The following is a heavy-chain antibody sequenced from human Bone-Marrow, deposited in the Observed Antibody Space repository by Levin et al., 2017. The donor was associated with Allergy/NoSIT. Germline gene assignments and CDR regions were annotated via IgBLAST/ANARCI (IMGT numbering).Heavy chain of an antibody. CDR3: ARVMGFCSGDSCFSDTMDY. V-gene: IGHV4-39*01. Sequence: ASETLSLTCAVSGGSVSSNTYHWGWIRQPPGTGLEWIGNVYYSGSSFYNPSLKSRLTISADTSKNQFSLKLNSVTAADTAVYYCARVMGFCSGDSCFSDTMDYWGQGILVTVSS. CDR2: VYYSGSS. CDR1: GGSVSSNTYH. J-gene: IGHJ4*02. D-gene: IGHD2-15*01.